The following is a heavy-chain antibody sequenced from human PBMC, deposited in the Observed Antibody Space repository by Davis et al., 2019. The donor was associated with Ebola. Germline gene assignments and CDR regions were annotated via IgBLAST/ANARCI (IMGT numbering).Heavy chain of an antibody. Sequence: ASVKVSCKASGYTFAGYCIHWVRQAPGQGLEWMGWINPYSGGTVYAQKFQGRVTMTSDTSITTAYMELNSLDSDDTAVYYCARDFAEHWTFDYWGQGTLVTVSS. V-gene: IGHV1-2*02. J-gene: IGHJ4*02. CDR1: GYTFAGYC. CDR2: INPYSGGT. D-gene: IGHD1-1*01. CDR3: ARDFAEHWTFDY.